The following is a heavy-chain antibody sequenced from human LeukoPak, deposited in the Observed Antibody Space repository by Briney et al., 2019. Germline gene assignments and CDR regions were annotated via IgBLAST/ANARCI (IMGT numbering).Heavy chain of an antibody. Sequence: PSQTLSLTCTVSGGSISSGSYYWSWIRQPAGKGLEWIGRIYTSGSTYYNPSLKSRVTISVDTSKNQFSLKLSSVTAADTAVYYCARVVATPTRGWFDPWGQGTLVTVSS. CDR2: IYTSGST. V-gene: IGHV4-61*02. CDR1: GGSISSGSYY. J-gene: IGHJ5*02. CDR3: ARVVATPTRGWFDP. D-gene: IGHD5-12*01.